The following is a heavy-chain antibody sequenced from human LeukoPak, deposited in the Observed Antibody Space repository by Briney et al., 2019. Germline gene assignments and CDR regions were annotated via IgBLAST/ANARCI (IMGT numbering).Heavy chain of an antibody. V-gene: IGHV3-23*01. CDR1: GFTFSGYA. CDR3: AKSRGSGTYCFDY. Sequence: GGSLRLSCAASGFTFSGYAMSWVRQAPGKGLEWVSSISASAGTTYCPGSVKGRFTISRDNSKNTLYLQMNSLRVEDTATYYCAKSRGSGTYCFDYWGQGTLVTVYS. J-gene: IGHJ4*02. D-gene: IGHD3-10*01. CDR2: ISASAGTT.